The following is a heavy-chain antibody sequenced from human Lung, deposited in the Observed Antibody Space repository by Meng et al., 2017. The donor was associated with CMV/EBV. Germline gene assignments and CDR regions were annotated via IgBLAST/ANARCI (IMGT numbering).Heavy chain of an antibody. Sequence: ASXXVSXKTSGFNFYGFYIHWVRRAPGQGLEWMGRINPKNGDPKYAQRFEGRVTMTTDTSIPTVYMELRSLRSDDTAFYYCTRRPLSSTRPFDYWGQGTLVTVSS. CDR3: TRRPLSSTRPFDY. J-gene: IGHJ4*02. V-gene: IGHV1-2*06. CDR1: GFNFYGFY. D-gene: IGHD1-26*01. CDR2: INPKNGDP.